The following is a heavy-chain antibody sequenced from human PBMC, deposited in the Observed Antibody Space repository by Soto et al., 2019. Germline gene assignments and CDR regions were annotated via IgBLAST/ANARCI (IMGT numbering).Heavy chain of an antibody. D-gene: IGHD6-19*01. V-gene: IGHV1-18*01. Sequence: QVQLVQSGAEVKKPGASVKVSCKASGYTFTSYGISWVRQAPGQGLEWMGWISAYNGNTNYAQKLQGRVTMTTDTSTSTAYMEMRSLRSDDTAVYYCARDQNGIAVAGTQREYYYYGMDVWGQGTTVTVSS. CDR1: GYTFTSYG. CDR3: ARDQNGIAVAGTQREYYYYGMDV. CDR2: ISAYNGNT. J-gene: IGHJ6*02.